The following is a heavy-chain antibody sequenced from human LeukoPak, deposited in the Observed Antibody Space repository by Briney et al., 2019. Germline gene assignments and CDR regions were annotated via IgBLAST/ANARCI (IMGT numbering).Heavy chain of an antibody. V-gene: IGHV4-39*01. CDR1: GGSISSGSYY. Sequence: SETLSLTCTVSGGSISSGSYYWGWIRQPPGKGLEWIGSIYYSGSTYYNPSLKSRVTISVDTSKNQFSLKLSSVTAADTAVYYCARRPVVVPAAVSFDIWGQGTMVTVSS. CDR2: IYYSGST. D-gene: IGHD2-2*01. J-gene: IGHJ3*02. CDR3: ARRPVVVPAAVSFDI.